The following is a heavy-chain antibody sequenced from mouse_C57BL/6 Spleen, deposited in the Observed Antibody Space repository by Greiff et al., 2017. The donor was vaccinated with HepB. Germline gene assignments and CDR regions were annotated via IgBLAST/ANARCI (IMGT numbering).Heavy chain of an antibody. CDR1: VFSLSTFGMG. D-gene: IGHD2-3*01. V-gene: IGHV8-9*01. J-gene: IGHJ2*01. Sequence: QVTLKECGPGILQPSQTLSLTCYFSVFSLSTFGMGVSWIRQPSGKGLEWLAHIYWDEDKHYKPSLKRRLTISKDTSNNPVFLKSTTVYTADTATYYAARGRVVWLLRGWGQVTTLTVSS. CDR3: ARGRVVWLLRG. CDR2: IYWDEDK.